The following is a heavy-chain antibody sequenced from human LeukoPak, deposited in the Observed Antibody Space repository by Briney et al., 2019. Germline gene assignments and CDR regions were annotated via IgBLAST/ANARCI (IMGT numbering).Heavy chain of an antibody. CDR3: ASVVNDYAIRYFDL. CDR2: IYYNGDT. V-gene: IGHV4-59*01. CDR1: GGSISTYY. J-gene: IGHJ2*01. D-gene: IGHD4-17*01. Sequence: SETLSLTCTVSGGSISTYYWSWIRQPPGKELEWIGYIYYNGDTKYNPSLKSRVTISVDTSKDQFSLRLRSVTAADMAVYYCASVVNDYAIRYFDLWGRGTLVPVSS.